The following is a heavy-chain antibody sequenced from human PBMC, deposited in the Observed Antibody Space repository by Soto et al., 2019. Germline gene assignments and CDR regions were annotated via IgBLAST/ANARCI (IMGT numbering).Heavy chain of an antibody. J-gene: IGHJ6*03. D-gene: IGHD3-3*01. CDR1: GGSISSYY. CDR2: IYYSGST. CDR3: AGQAYYDFWSGSNYPPYYYYYYMDV. Sequence: PSETLSLTCTVSGGSISSYYWSWIRQPPGKGLEWIGYIYYSGSTNYNPSLKSRVTISVDTSKNQFSLKLSSVTAADTAVYYCAGQAYYDFWSGSNYPPYYYYYYMDVWGKGTTVTVSS. V-gene: IGHV4-59*08.